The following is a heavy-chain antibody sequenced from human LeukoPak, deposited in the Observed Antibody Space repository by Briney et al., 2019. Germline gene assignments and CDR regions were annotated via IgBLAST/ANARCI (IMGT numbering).Heavy chain of an antibody. V-gene: IGHV3-21*01. D-gene: IGHD3-10*02. CDR2: ITGNGGDT. J-gene: IGHJ6*04. CDR3: AELGITMIGGV. Sequence: GGSLRLSCAGSGLTFSSYGMTWVRQAPGKGLEWVAAITGNGGDTRYADSVKGRFTISRDNAKNSLYLQMNSLRAEDTAVYYCAELGITMIGGVWGKRTTVTISS. CDR1: GLTFSSYG.